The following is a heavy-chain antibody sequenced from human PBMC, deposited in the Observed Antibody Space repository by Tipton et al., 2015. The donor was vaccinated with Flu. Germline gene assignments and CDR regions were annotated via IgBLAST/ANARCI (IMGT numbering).Heavy chain of an antibody. CDR2: IYHSGST. J-gene: IGHJ5*02. CDR1: GYSISSGYY. Sequence: LRLSCAVSGYSISSGYYWGWIRQPPGKGLEWIGSIYHSGSTYYNPSLKSRVTISVDTSKNQFSLKLSSVTAADTAVYYCARSSPYYYDSSGYPNWFDPWGQGTLVTVSS. CDR3: ARSSPYYYDSSGYPNWFDP. V-gene: IGHV4-38-2*01. D-gene: IGHD3-22*01.